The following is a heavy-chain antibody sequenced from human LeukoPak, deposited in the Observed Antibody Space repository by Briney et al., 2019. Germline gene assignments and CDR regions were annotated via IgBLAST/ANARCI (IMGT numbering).Heavy chain of an antibody. J-gene: IGHJ4*02. Sequence: SGTLSLTCTVSGGSISSGGYYWSWIRQHPGKGLEWIGYIYYSGSTYYNPSLKSRVTISVDTSKNQFSLKLSSVTAADTAVYYCARYYYYDSSGPQGKYYFDYWGQGTLVTVSS. CDR3: ARYYYYDSSGPQGKYYFDY. V-gene: IGHV4-31*03. CDR1: GGSISSGGYY. D-gene: IGHD3-22*01. CDR2: IYYSGST.